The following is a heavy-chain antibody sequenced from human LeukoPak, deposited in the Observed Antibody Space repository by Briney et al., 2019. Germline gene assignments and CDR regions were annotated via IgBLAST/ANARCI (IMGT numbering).Heavy chain of an antibody. D-gene: IGHD3-10*01. Sequence: PSETLSLTCTVSGGSISSYYWSWIRQPPGKGLEWIGYIYYSGSTNYNPSPKSRVTISVDTSKNQFSLKLSSVTAADTAVYYCARYRSGGSGSYYYYYMDVWGKGTTVTVSS. CDR3: ARYRSGGSGSYYYYYMDV. CDR1: GGSISSYY. CDR2: IYYSGST. J-gene: IGHJ6*03. V-gene: IGHV4-59*01.